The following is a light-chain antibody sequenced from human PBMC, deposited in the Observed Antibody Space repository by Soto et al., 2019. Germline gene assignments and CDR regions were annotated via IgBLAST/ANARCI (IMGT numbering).Light chain of an antibody. Sequence: EIVLTQSPGTLSLSPGDRATLSCRASQSVSGSSLAWYQLKPGQAPRLLISGASSRATGVPDRFSGSESGTDFTFIISRLEPEDFGMYYCHQYGSFPHTFGQGTELETK. CDR2: GAS. CDR1: QSVSGSS. J-gene: IGKJ2*01. CDR3: HQYGSFPHT. V-gene: IGKV3-20*01.